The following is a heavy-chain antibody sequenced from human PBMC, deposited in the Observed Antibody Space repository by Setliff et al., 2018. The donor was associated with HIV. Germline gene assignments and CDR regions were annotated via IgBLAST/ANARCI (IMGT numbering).Heavy chain of an antibody. D-gene: IGHD5-12*01. CDR1: GNTFTRYA. V-gene: IGHV1-3*01. CDR2: INAGNGNT. J-gene: IGHJ3*02. Sequence: ASVKVSCKASGNTFTRYAMHWVRQAPGQRPEWMGWINAGNGNTKYSQKFQGRVTITRDTSASTAYMELSGLRSEDTAVYYCARDKEMATIAYAFEIWGQGTMVTVSS. CDR3: ARDKEMATIAYAFEI.